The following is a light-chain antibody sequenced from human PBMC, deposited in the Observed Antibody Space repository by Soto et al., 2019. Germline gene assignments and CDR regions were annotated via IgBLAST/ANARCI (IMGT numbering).Light chain of an antibody. V-gene: IGLV2-8*01. J-gene: IGLJ1*01. Sequence: SVLPQRPSASGSPGQSVAISCSGTSSEVGGFNDVSWYQQHPGRAPKVLIYEVNKRPSVFPDSFSGSKSGSTASLTVSRLQAADPADYYCSLDTSEKTDVCGNGTKFTV. CDR2: EVN. CDR1: SSEVGGFND. CDR3: SLDTSEKTDV.